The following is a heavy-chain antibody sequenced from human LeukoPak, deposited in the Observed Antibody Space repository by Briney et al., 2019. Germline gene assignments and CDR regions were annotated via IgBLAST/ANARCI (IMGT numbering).Heavy chain of an antibody. V-gene: IGHV3-23*01. CDR1: GFTFSSYV. Sequence: GGSLRLSCAASGFTFSSYVMSWVRQAPGKGLKWVSAISGSGGSTYYADSVKGRFTISRDKSKNMLYLQMNSLRAEDTAVYYCAKEYYYDSSGYYHFDYWGQGTLVTVSS. J-gene: IGHJ4*02. D-gene: IGHD3-22*01. CDR3: AKEYYYDSSGYYHFDY. CDR2: ISGSGGST.